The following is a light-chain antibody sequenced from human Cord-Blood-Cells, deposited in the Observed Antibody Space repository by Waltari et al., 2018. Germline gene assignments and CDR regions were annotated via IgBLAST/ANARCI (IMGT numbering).Light chain of an antibody. V-gene: IGKV3-20*01. CDR1: QSVSSSY. Sequence: EIVLTQSPGTLSFSPGERPTLSCRASQSVSSSYLAWYQQKPGQAPRRLIYGASSRATGIPDRFSGSGSGTDFTRTISRLEPEDFAVYYCQQYGSSPTFGQGTKVEIK. CDR2: GAS. J-gene: IGKJ1*01. CDR3: QQYGSSPT.